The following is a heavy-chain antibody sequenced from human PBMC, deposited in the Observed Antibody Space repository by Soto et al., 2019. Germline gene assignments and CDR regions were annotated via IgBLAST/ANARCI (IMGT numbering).Heavy chain of an antibody. V-gene: IGHV1-18*01. CDR2: ISAYNGNT. Sequence: GASVKVSCKASGYTFTSYGISWVRQAPGQGLEWMGWISAYNGNTNYAQKLQGRVTMTTATSTSTAYMELRSLRSDDTAVYYCARVLGVVVPAAIFIFENWFDPWGQGTLVTVSS. D-gene: IGHD2-2*02. CDR3: ARVLGVVVPAAIFIFENWFDP. J-gene: IGHJ5*02. CDR1: GYTFTSYG.